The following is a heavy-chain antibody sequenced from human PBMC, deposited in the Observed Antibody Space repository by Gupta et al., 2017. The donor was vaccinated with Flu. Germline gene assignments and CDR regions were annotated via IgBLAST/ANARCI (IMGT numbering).Heavy chain of an antibody. V-gene: IGHV4-38-2*01. J-gene: IGHJ4*02. D-gene: IGHD3-22*01. CDR3: ARARSGGYYDSSGYYI. CDR1: GYSISSGYY. CDR2: IYHSGST. Sequence: QVQLQESGPGLVKPSETLSLTCAVSGYSISSGYYWGWIRQPPGKGLEWIGSIYHSGSTYYNPSLKSRVTISVDTSKNQFSLKLSSVTAADTAVYYCARARSGGYYDSSGYYIWGQGTLVTVSS.